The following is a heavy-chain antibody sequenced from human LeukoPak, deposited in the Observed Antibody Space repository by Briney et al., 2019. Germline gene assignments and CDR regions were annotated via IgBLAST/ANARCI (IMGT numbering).Heavy chain of an antibody. V-gene: IGHV4-4*07. CDR3: ASHHDYGDYFDY. J-gene: IGHJ4*02. CDR2: IYTSGST. CDR1: GGSISSYY. D-gene: IGHD4-17*01. Sequence: SETLSLTCTVPGGSISSYYWSWIRQPAGKGLEWIGRIYTSGSTNYNPSLKSRVTMSVDTSKNQFSLKLSSVTAADTAVYYCASHHDYGDYFDYWGQGTLVTVSS.